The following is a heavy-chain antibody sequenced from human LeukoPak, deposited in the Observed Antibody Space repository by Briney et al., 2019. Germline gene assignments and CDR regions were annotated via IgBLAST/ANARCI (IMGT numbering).Heavy chain of an antibody. Sequence: ASVKVSCKASEYTFTSYAMHWVRQAPGQRLEWMGWINAGNGNTKYSQKFQGRVTITRDTSASTAYMELSSLRSEDTAVYYCAKDGSRYYDFWSGYSLTEAFDIWGQGIMVTVSS. V-gene: IGHV1-3*01. D-gene: IGHD3-3*01. CDR1: EYTFTSYA. CDR2: INAGNGNT. CDR3: AKDGSRYYDFWSGYSLTEAFDI. J-gene: IGHJ3*02.